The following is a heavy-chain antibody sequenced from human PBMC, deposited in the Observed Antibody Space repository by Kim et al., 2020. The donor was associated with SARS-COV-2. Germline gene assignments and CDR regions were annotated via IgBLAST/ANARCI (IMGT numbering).Heavy chain of an antibody. CDR3: ARGSSRGDN. V-gene: IGHV7-4-1*02. Sequence: GNPTYAQGFTGRFVFAMDTSVSTAYLQINSLKAEDTAVYYCARGSSRGDNWGQGTLVTVSS. D-gene: IGHD2-15*01. J-gene: IGHJ4*02. CDR2: GNP.